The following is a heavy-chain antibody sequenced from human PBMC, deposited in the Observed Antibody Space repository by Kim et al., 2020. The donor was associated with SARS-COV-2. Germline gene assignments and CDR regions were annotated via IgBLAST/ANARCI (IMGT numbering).Heavy chain of an antibody. V-gene: IGHV4-39*01. CDR2: IYYSGST. Sequence: SETLSLTCTVSGGSISSSSYYWGWIRQPPGKGLEWIGSIYYSGSTYYNPSLKSRVTISVDTSKNQFSLKLSSVTAADTAVYYCARRKRCSSTSCYMFVARYYYGMDVWGQGTTVTVSS. J-gene: IGHJ6*02. D-gene: IGHD2-2*02. CDR1: GGSISSSSYY. CDR3: ARRKRCSSTSCYMFVARYYYGMDV.